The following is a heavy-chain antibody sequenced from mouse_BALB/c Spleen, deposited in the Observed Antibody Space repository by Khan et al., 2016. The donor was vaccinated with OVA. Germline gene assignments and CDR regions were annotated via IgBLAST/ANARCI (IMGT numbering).Heavy chain of an antibody. CDR1: GFIFSSYS. CDR3: ASHLTGSFAY. Sequence: EVNLEESGGDLVKPGGSLKLSCAASGFIFSSYSMSWVRQTPDKRLEWVATISSGGDYTYYPDSVKGRFTISRDDAKNTLYLQMSSLKSEDTAMYYCASHLTGSFAYWGQGTLVTVSA. J-gene: IGHJ3*01. CDR2: ISSGGDYT. D-gene: IGHD4-1*01. V-gene: IGHV5-6*02.